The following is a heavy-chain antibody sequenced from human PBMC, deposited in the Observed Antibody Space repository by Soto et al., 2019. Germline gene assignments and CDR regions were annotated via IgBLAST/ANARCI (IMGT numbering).Heavy chain of an antibody. J-gene: IGHJ4*02. V-gene: IGHV4-39*01. Sequence: QLQLQESGPGLVKPSETLSLTCTVSGGSISSSSYYWGWIRQPPGKGLEWIGSIYYSGSTYYNPSLKSRVTISVDTYTTQFPLKLSSVTAADTAVYYCARHPSLGVAGFDYWGQGTLVTVSS. CDR1: GGSISSSSYY. CDR2: IYYSGST. CDR3: ARHPSLGVAGFDY. D-gene: IGHD6-19*01.